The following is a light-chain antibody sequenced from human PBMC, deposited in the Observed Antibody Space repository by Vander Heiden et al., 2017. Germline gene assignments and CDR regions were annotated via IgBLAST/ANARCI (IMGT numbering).Light chain of an antibody. CDR3: SSYTTSDTLV. V-gene: IGLV2-14*03. CDR1: SSDIGSYNF. J-gene: IGLJ3*02. Sequence: QSALTQPASVSGSPGQTITISCTGTSSDIGSYNFVSWYQQHPGKAPKLMIYDVGNRPSGVSNRFSGSKSGNTASLTISGLQAEDEADYYCSSYTTSDTLVFGGGTKVTGL. CDR2: DVG.